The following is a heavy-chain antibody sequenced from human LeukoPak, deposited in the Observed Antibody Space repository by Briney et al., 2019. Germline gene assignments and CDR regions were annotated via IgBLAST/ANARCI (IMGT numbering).Heavy chain of an antibody. CDR3: ATNGGGDSGYGNFDY. CDR2: ISWNSETI. CDR1: GFTFDDYA. Sequence: PGGSLRLSCAASGFTFDDYAMHWVRQVPGKGLEWVSGISWNSETIGYADSVKGRFTISRDNAKNSLYLQTNSLRAEDTALYYCATNGGGDSGYGNFDYWGQGTLVTVSS. J-gene: IGHJ4*02. V-gene: IGHV3-9*01. D-gene: IGHD5-12*01.